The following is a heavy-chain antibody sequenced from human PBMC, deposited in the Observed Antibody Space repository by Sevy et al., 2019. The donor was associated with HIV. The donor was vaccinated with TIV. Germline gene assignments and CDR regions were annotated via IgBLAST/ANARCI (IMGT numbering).Heavy chain of an antibody. V-gene: IGHV4-34*01. CDR2: INHSGST. CDR1: GGSFNGYY. J-gene: IGHJ4*02. Sequence: SETLSLTCAVYGGSFNGYYWNWIRQPPGKGLEWIGEINHSGSTKYNPSLKSRVTISIDTSKNQFYLKLSSVTAADTAVYYCARDNNGSLGTFDYWGQGTLVTVSS. D-gene: IGHD3-10*01. CDR3: ARDNNGSLGTFDY.